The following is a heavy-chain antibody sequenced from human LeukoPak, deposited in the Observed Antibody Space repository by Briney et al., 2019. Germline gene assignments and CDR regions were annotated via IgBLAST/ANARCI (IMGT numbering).Heavy chain of an antibody. J-gene: IGHJ4*02. CDR1: AASISNYY. D-gene: IGHD3-22*01. CDR3: ASPRSGYRYTFDY. Sequence: PSETLSLTCAVSAASISNYYWSWIRQAPGKGLEWIGYISTSGSTNYNPSLKSRGSISLDTSKNRFSLNLNFVTAADTAVYYCASPRSGYRYTFDYWGQGALVTVSS. V-gene: IGHV4-4*09. CDR2: ISTSGST.